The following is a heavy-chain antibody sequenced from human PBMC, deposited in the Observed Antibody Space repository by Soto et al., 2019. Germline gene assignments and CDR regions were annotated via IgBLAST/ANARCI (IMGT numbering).Heavy chain of an antibody. J-gene: IGHJ4*02. CDR1: GGSFSGYY. D-gene: IGHD2-15*01. CDR3: ARVPGGSGLDY. Sequence: SETLSLTCPVYGGSFSGYYWSWIRQPPGKGLEWIGEINHSGSTNYNPSLKSRVTISVDTSKNQFSLKLSSVTAADTAVYYCARVPGGSGLDYWGQGTLVTVSS. CDR2: INHSGST. V-gene: IGHV4-34*01.